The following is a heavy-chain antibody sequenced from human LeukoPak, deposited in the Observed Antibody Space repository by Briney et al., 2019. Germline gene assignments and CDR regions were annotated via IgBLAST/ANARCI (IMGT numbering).Heavy chain of an antibody. J-gene: IGHJ4*02. CDR2: IYTSGGT. CDR1: GDSISSDY. Sequence: PAETLSLTCTFSGDSISSDYGSWIRQPPGNELEWIGYIYTSGGTNYIPSLKGRVTISIDTSKNQFSLKLSSVTAADSAVYYCARLTRLSTSPDRYYLDYWGQGTLVTVSS. CDR3: ARLTRLSTSPDRYYLDY. V-gene: IGHV4-4*09. D-gene: IGHD6-6*01.